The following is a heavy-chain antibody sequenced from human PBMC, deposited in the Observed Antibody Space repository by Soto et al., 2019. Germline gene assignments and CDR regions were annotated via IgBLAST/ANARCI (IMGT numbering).Heavy chain of an antibody. CDR2: IKQDGSEK. J-gene: IGHJ5*02. CDR1: GFTFSDYR. CDR3: ARAGGYDFWSLFDP. V-gene: IGHV3-7*01. Sequence: LRLSCVASGFTFSDYRMSWVRQAPGKGPEWVANIKQDGSEKNYKDSVKGRFSISRDNTKNSLFLQMSDLRADDTAVYHCARAGGYDFWSLFDPWGQGTLVTVSS. D-gene: IGHD3-3*01.